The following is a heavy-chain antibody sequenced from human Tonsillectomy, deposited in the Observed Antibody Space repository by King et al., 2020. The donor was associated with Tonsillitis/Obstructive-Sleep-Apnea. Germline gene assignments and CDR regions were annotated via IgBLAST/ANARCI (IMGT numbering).Heavy chain of an antibody. Sequence: VQLVESGGGLVQSGGSLRLSCAASGFTNSSYWMSWVRQAPGKGLEWVANIKQDGSEKHYVDSVKGRFTISRDNAKNSLYLQLNSLRAEDTAVYYCAREGGHGMGFDYWGQGTLVTDSS. CDR2: IKQDGSEK. V-gene: IGHV3-7*01. D-gene: IGHD3-16*01. J-gene: IGHJ4*02. CDR3: AREGGHGMGFDY. CDR1: GFTNSSYW.